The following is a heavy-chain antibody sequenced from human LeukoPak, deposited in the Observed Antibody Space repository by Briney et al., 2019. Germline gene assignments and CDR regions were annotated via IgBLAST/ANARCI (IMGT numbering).Heavy chain of an antibody. CDR3: TTDQGYYDSSGYYYVNY. Sequence: GGSLRLSCAASGFTFSNAWMSWVRQAPGKGLEWVGRIKSKTDGGTTDYAAPVKGRFTISRDDSKNTLYLQMNSLKTEDTAVYYCTTDQGYYDSSGYYYVNYWGQGTLATVSS. J-gene: IGHJ4*02. V-gene: IGHV3-15*01. D-gene: IGHD3-22*01. CDR1: GFTFSNAW. CDR2: IKSKTDGGTT.